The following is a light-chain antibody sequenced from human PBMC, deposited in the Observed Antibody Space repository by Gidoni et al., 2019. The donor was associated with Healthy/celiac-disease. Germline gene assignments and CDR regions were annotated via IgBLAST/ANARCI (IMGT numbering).Light chain of an antibody. CDR3: SSYTSSSTPVV. J-gene: IGLJ2*01. V-gene: IGLV2-14*01. CDR1: SSDVGGYNY. CDR2: DVS. Sequence: QSALTQPASLSGSPGQSITISCTGTSSDVGGYNYGSWYQQLPGKAPKLMIYDVSNRPSGVSNRFSGSKSGNTASLTITGLQAEDEADYYCSSYTSSSTPVVFGGGTKLTVL.